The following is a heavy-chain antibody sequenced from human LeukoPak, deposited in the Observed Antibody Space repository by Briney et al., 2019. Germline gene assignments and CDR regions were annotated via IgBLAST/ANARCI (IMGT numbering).Heavy chain of an antibody. CDR2: IYYSGST. Sequence: SETLSLTCTVSGGSISSYYWSWIRQPPGKGLEWIGYIYYSGSTNYNPSLKSRVTTSVDTSKNQFSLKLSSVTAADTAVYYCARASSGWEPYYFDYWGQGTLVTVSS. J-gene: IGHJ4*02. CDR1: GGSISSYY. V-gene: IGHV4-59*01. D-gene: IGHD1-26*01. CDR3: ARASSGWEPYYFDY.